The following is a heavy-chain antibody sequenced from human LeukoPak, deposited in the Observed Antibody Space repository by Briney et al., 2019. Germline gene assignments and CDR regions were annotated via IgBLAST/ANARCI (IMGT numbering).Heavy chain of an antibody. D-gene: IGHD5-12*01. CDR1: GFAFSTYT. V-gene: IGHV3-7*01. CDR3: VRDGGVSGYDLLDY. CDR2: INQDGSKE. Sequence: GGSLGLSCAACGFAFSTYTMNWARQAPGKGLEWVAHINQDGSKEYYMDSVKARFTISRDNAKNSLSLQMNSLRAEDTAVYYCVRDGGVSGYDLLDYWGQGTLVTASS. J-gene: IGHJ4*02.